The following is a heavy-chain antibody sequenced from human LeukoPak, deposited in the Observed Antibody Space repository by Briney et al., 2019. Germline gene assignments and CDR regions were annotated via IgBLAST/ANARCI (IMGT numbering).Heavy chain of an antibody. Sequence: SETLSLTCAVYGGSFSGYYWSWIRQPPGKGLGWIGEINHSGSTNYNPSLKSRVTISVDTSKNQFSLKLSSVTAADTAVYYCAREGLRLDYWGQGTLVTVSS. J-gene: IGHJ4*02. CDR3: AREGLRLDY. CDR1: GGSFSGYY. V-gene: IGHV4-34*01. CDR2: INHSGST.